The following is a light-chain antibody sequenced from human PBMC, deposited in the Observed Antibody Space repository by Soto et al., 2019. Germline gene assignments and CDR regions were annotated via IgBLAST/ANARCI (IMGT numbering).Light chain of an antibody. CDR1: QTVTSGY. CDR3: QQYARSPYT. J-gene: IGKJ2*01. V-gene: IGKV3-20*01. Sequence: EIVLTQSPGTLSLSPGERAILSCRASQTVTSGYLAWYQQRPGQAPRLLIFGASNRATYIPDRFSGSGSGTDFTLNISGLEPEDFAVFYCQQYARSPYTFGQGTNLEI. CDR2: GAS.